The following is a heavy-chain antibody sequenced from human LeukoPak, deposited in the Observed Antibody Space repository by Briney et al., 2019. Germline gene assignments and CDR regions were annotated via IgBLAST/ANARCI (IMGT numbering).Heavy chain of an antibody. Sequence: GESLKISCKGSGYSFTSYWISWVRQMPGKGLEWMGRIDPSDSYTNYSPSFQGHVTISADKSISTAYLQWSSLKASDTAMYYCARRYCSSTSCPHYYYGMDVWGQGTTVTVSS. J-gene: IGHJ6*02. CDR3: ARRYCSSTSCPHYYYGMDV. CDR1: GYSFTSYW. CDR2: IDPSDSYT. V-gene: IGHV5-10-1*01. D-gene: IGHD2-2*01.